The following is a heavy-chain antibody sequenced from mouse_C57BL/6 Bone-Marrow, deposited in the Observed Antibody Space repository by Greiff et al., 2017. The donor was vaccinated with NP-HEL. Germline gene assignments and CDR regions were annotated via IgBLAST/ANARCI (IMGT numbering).Heavy chain of an antibody. CDR2: IYPRSGNT. CDR1: GYTFTSYG. V-gene: IGHV1-81*01. CDR3: ARGSSGYDFDY. J-gene: IGHJ2*01. Sequence: VQLQQSGAELARPGASVKLSCKASGYTFTSYGISWVKQRTGPGLEWIGEIYPRSGNTYYNEKFKGKATLTADKSSSTAYMELRSLTSEDSAVYFCARGSSGYDFDYWGQGTTLTVSS. D-gene: IGHD3-2*02.